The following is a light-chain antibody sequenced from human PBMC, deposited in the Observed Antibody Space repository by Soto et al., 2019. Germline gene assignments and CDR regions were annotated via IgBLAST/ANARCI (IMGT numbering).Light chain of an antibody. Sequence: SALTQPASVSGSPGQSITISCTGTDTDIGTYNLVSWYQQCPGTAPKVIIFDVSSRPSGVSSRFSGSKSSNTASLTISALQAEDEADYYCCSYGGSRPEVFGTGTKVTVL. CDR3: CSYGGSRPEV. CDR2: DVS. CDR1: DTDIGTYNL. J-gene: IGLJ1*01. V-gene: IGLV2-23*02.